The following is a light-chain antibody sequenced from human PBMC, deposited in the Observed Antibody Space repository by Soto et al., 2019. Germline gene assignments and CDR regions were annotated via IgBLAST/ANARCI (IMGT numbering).Light chain of an antibody. CDR2: EVS. CDR3: SSYAGSNNFGV. J-gene: IGLJ1*01. Sequence: QSALTQPPSASGSHRQAVTISCTRTSSDVGGYNYVSWYQQHPGKAPKLMIYEVSKRPSGVPDRFSGSKSGNTASLTVSGLQAEDEADYYCSSYAGSNNFGVFGTGTKVIVL. CDR1: SSDVGGYNY. V-gene: IGLV2-8*01.